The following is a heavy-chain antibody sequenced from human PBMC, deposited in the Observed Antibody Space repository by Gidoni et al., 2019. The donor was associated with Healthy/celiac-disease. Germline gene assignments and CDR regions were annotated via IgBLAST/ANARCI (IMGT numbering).Heavy chain of an antibody. Sequence: EVQLVESGGGLVQPGGSLRLSCAPSGFTFSSYWMSWVSQAPGKGLEWVANIKQDGSEKYYVDSVRGRFTISRDNAKNSLYLQMNSLRAEDTAVYYCARDTRLGGGSCSIDYWGQGTLVTVSS. CDR2: IKQDGSEK. V-gene: IGHV3-7*04. CDR3: ARDTRLGGGSCSIDY. J-gene: IGHJ4*02. D-gene: IGHD2-15*01. CDR1: GFTFSSYW.